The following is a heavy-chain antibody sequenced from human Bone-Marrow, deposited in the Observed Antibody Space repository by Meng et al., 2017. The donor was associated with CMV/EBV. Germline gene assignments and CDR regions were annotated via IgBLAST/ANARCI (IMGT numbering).Heavy chain of an antibody. CDR3: ATVRTGY. CDR2: ISPSGNRK. CDR1: GSTLPTTY. V-gene: IGHV1-46*01. J-gene: IGHJ4*02. D-gene: IGHD3-10*02. Sequence: SVTVSCKASGSTLPTTYSHWARQAPGQGPEWMGTISPSGNRKDYAPRFQGRLTMTRDTSTSTVYMELSSLTSEDTAVYYCATVRTGYWGQGTLVTVSS.